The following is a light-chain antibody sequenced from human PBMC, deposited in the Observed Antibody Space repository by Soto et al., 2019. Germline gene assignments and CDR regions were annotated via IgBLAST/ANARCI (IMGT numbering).Light chain of an antibody. Sequence: DIVMTQSPATLSLSPGERATLSCRASQSVSSSYLAWYQQKPGQAPRLLIYGASSRATGIPDRFSGSGSATDFTLTISRLEPEDFAVYYCQQYHTSPLTFGGGTKVDIK. J-gene: IGKJ4*01. CDR3: QQYHTSPLT. CDR1: QSVSSSY. V-gene: IGKV3-20*01. CDR2: GAS.